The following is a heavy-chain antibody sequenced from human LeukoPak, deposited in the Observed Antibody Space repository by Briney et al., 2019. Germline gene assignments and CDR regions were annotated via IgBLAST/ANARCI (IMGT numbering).Heavy chain of an antibody. CDR3: ARVFSFGHKQMPPRNWFDP. D-gene: IGHD3-16*01. CDR2: LNDIGMS. Sequence: SENLSLTCAVSGGSFNGYYWGGIRQSPGKGREWIGGLNDIGMSNYNPSLKSRVSISVETPRKEFSLNLASVTAADTAIYYCARVFSFGHKQMPPRNWFDPWGPGTLVTVSS. CDR1: GGSFNGYY. V-gene: IGHV4-34*01. J-gene: IGHJ5*02.